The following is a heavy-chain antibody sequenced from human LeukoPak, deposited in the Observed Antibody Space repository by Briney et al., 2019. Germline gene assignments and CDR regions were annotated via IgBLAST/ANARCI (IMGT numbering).Heavy chain of an antibody. CDR3: ARFLSSTRKAYGMDV. D-gene: IGHD2-2*01. CDR1: GGSFSGYY. J-gene: IGHJ6*02. CDR2: INHSGST. Sequence: SETLSLTCAVYGGSFSGYYWSWIRQPPGKGLEWIGEINHSGSTNYNPSLRSRVTISVDTSKNQFSLKLSSVTAADTAVYYCARFLSSTRKAYGMDVWGQGTTVTVSS. V-gene: IGHV4-34*01.